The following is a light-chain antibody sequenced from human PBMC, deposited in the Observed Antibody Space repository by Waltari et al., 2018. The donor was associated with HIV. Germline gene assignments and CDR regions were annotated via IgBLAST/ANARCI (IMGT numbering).Light chain of an antibody. Sequence: EIVLTQSPGTLSLSPGEGATLSCRASQSVDSNYLAWYQQKPGQAPRLLIYGASSRATDIPDRFSGSGSGTDFTLTISRLEPEDSAVYYCQQYGSSPYTFGQGTKLEI. CDR3: QQYGSSPYT. CDR2: GAS. CDR1: QSVDSNY. J-gene: IGKJ2*01. V-gene: IGKV3-20*01.